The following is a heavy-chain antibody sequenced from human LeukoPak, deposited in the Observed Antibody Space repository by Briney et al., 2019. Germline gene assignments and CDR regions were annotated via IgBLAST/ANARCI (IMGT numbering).Heavy chain of an antibody. V-gene: IGHV4-31*03. CDR2: IYYSGST. CDR3: ARSPDSSGWYWDY. CDR1: GGSISSGGYY. J-gene: IGHJ4*02. Sequence: SQTLSLTCTVSGGSISSGGYYWIWIPQHPGKGLEWIGYIYYSGSTYYNPSLKSRVTITVDTYKNQFSLKLSSVTAADTAVYYCARSPDSSGWYWDYWGQGTLVTVSS. D-gene: IGHD6-19*01.